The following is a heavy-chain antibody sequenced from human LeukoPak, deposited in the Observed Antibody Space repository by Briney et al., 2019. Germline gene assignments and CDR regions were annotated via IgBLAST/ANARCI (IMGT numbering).Heavy chain of an antibody. V-gene: IGHV3-48*03. J-gene: IGHJ3*02. CDR1: GFTFSSYE. D-gene: IGHD2-2*01. CDR2: ITSSGSTR. Sequence: GGSLRLSCAASGFTFSSYEMNWVRQAPGKGLECVSYITSSGSTRYYGDSMKGRFTISRDNAKNSLYLQMNSLRAEDTAVYYCARDLDCSSISCYGLRGAFDIWGQGTMVTVSS. CDR3: ARDLDCSSISCYGLRGAFDI.